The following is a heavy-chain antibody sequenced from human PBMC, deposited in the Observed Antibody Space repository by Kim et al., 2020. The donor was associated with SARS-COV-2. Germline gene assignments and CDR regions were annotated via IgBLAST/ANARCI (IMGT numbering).Heavy chain of an antibody. CDR1: GGTFSSYA. J-gene: IGHJ4*01. CDR3: ASDGRGYSYGYVGPFDY. CDR2: IIPILGIA. Sequence: SVTVSCKASGGTFSSYAISWVRQAPGQGLEWMGRIIPILGIANYAQKFQGRVTITADKSTSTAYMELSSLRSEDTAVYYCASDGRGYSYGYVGPFDYWG. V-gene: IGHV1-69*04. D-gene: IGHD5-18*01.